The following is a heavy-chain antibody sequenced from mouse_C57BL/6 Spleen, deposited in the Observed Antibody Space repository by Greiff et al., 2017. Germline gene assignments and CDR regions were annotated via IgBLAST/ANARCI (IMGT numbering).Heavy chain of an antibody. Sequence: VQLQQSGAELVRPGASVKLSCTASGFNIKDDYMHWVKQRPEQGLEWIGWIDPENGDTEYASKFQGKATITADTSTNTDYLQLSSLTSEDTAVYYCTTYTGPFDYWGHGTTLTVSS. J-gene: IGHJ2*01. V-gene: IGHV14-4*01. D-gene: IGHD2-12*01. CDR1: GFNIKDDY. CDR3: TTYTGPFDY. CDR2: IDPENGDT.